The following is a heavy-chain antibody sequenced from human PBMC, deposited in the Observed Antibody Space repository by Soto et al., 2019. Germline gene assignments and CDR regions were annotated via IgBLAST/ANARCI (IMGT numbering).Heavy chain of an antibody. CDR1: GGSISSSNYY. J-gene: IGHJ6*02. Sequence: QLQLQESGPGLMKPSETLSLTCTVSGGSISSSNYYWGWIRQPPGKGLEWIGSIYYSGNTYYNPSLKSRLHMSEDTSKNQFSLKLSSVTAADTAVYYCARLGGYCSTTGCYGYYAMDVWGQGTTVTVSS. V-gene: IGHV4-39*01. D-gene: IGHD2-2*01. CDR3: ARLGGYCSTTGCYGYYAMDV. CDR2: IYYSGNT.